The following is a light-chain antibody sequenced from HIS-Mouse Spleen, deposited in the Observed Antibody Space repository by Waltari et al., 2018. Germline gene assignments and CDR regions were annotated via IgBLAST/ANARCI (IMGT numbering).Light chain of an antibody. CDR3: QSYDSSLSGWV. J-gene: IGLJ3*02. Sequence: QSVLTPPPPVSGAPGQRVTIPCTGSSPNIGAGYDVHWYQQLPGTAPKLLIYGNSNRPSGVPDRFSGSKSGTSASLAITGLQAEDEADYYCQSYDSSLSGWVFGGGTKLTVL. CDR2: GNS. CDR1: SPNIGAGYD. V-gene: IGLV1-40*01.